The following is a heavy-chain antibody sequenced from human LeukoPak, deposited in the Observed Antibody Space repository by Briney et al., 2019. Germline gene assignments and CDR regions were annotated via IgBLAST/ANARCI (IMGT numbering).Heavy chain of an antibody. J-gene: IGHJ3*02. CDR1: EFSFSSHS. CDR3: ARDVLAAGATGTFDI. Sequence: PGGSLRLSCAASEFSFSSHSMNWVRQAPGKGLEWVSTINSSGDYTCYADSVKGRFTISRDNAKTSLYLQMNSLRAEDTAVYYCARDVLAAGATGTFDIWGQGTMVTVSS. CDR2: INSSGDYT. V-gene: IGHV3-21*04. D-gene: IGHD1-14*01.